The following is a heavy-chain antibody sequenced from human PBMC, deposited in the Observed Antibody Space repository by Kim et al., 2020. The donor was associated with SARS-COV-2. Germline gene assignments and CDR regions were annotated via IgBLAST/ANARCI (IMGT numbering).Heavy chain of an antibody. D-gene: IGHD6-25*01. CDR1: GGTFINYG. J-gene: IGHJ3*02. V-gene: IGHV1-69*13. Sequence: SVKVSCKTSGGTFINYGINWVRQAPGQGLEWVGGIIPIIGTPYYAQKFEDRVTIIADESTFTAHLELSSLRSEDTAVYYCARELRATAGVDAFDIWGPGTVVTVSS. CDR3: ARELRATAGVDAFDI. CDR2: IIPIIGTP.